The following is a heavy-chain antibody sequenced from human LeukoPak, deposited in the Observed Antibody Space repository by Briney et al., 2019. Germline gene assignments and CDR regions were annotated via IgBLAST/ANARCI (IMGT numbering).Heavy chain of an antibody. CDR2: ISYDGSNK. J-gene: IGHJ4*02. V-gene: IGHV3-30*04. Sequence: GGSLRLSCAASGFTFSSYAMHWVRQAPGKGLEWVAVISYDGSNKYYADSVKGRFTISRDNSKNTLYLQMNSLRAEDTAVYYCAREGNDRAGFDYWGQGTLVTVSS. D-gene: IGHD1-1*01. CDR1: GFTFSSYA. CDR3: AREGNDRAGFDY.